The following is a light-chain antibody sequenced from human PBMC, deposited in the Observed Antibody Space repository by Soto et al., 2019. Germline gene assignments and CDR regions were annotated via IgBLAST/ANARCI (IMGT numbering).Light chain of an antibody. CDR3: QQHGGSPPYT. Sequence: EIVLTQSPGTLSLSPGERATLSCRASQRVSSSYLAWYQQKPGQAPRLLIYGASSRATGIPDRFSGSGSGTAFTLNISRLEPQDFAVYYCQQHGGSPPYTFGQGTKLEIK. CDR2: GAS. V-gene: IGKV3-20*01. CDR1: QRVSSSY. J-gene: IGKJ2*01.